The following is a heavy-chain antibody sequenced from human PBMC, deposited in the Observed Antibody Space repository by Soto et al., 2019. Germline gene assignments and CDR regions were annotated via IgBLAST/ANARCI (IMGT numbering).Heavy chain of an antibody. CDR3: ARGNPFNYAGFDV. J-gene: IGHJ6*02. CDR1: GYTFSDFD. D-gene: IGHD3-16*01. Sequence: QAHLEQSGAELKRPGASVKVSCKASGYTFSDFDINWLRQASGQGPESLGWMNAKSGDTFFAQRFQGKFNMPWDTSLSTAYMEVGSLTSDDTAIYYCARGNPFNYAGFDVWGQGTTVAVSS. CDR2: MNAKSGDT. V-gene: IGHV1-8*01.